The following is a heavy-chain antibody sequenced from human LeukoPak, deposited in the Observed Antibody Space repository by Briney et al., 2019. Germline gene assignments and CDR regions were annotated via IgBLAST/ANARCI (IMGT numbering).Heavy chain of an antibody. Sequence: ASVKLSCKASGYTFRQYSISWVRQAPGKGLEWMGWVSPSHTTRVYAQEFQGRVTMTADTNTNTVSMELRSLRSDDTAVYFCARDYILPLETDNGDGFAIRGQGTVVTVSS. D-gene: IGHD3-3*02. J-gene: IGHJ3*02. V-gene: IGHV1-18*01. CDR3: ARDYILPLETDNGDGFAI. CDR2: VSPSHTTR. CDR1: GYTFRQYS.